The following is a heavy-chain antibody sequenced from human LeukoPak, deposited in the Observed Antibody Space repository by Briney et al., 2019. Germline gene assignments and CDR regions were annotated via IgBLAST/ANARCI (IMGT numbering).Heavy chain of an antibody. Sequence: GGSLRLSCAASGFTFRSYAMSWVRQAPGQGLEWVSSISGGGGGAYYADSVKGRFTISRDNSKNTLYLQMNSLRAEDTAIYYCAKTSSTSCYSCVFDYWGQGTLVTVSS. CDR2: ISGGGGGA. D-gene: IGHD2-2*01. J-gene: IGHJ4*02. CDR3: AKTSSTSCYSCVFDY. V-gene: IGHV3-23*01. CDR1: GFTFRSYA.